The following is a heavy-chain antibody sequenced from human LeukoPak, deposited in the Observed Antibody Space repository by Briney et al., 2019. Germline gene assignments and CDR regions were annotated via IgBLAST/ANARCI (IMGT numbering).Heavy chain of an antibody. CDR1: GGSFSGYY. D-gene: IGHD2-2*01. Sequence: SETLSLTCAVYGGSFSGYYWSWIRQPPGKGRESIGYTYYSGPTKYTPSLKNRVTISVDTSKNQLSLELSSVTAADTAVYYCARQNLGYCSSTSCPSYYYYYMDVWGKGTTVTISS. V-gene: IGHV4-59*08. J-gene: IGHJ6*03. CDR2: TYYSGPT. CDR3: ARQNLGYCSSTSCPSYYYYYMDV.